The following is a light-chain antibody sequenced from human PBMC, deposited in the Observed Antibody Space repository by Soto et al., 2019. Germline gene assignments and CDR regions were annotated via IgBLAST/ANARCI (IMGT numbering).Light chain of an antibody. J-gene: IGLJ3*02. Sequence: QSALIQPPSASGSPGQSVTISCTGTSSDIGIYDFVSWYQQHPGKAPKLLIYEVSKRPSGVPDRFSGSKSGNTASLTVSDLQTEDAADYYCSAYAGTNDLGVFGGGTKLTVL. V-gene: IGLV2-8*01. CDR3: SAYAGTNDLGV. CDR2: EVS. CDR1: SSDIGIYDF.